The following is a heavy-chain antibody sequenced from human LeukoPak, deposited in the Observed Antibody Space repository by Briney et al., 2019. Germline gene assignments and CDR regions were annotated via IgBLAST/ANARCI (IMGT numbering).Heavy chain of an antibody. J-gene: IGHJ6*03. Sequence: PSETQSLTCTVSGGSIRSGTDYWSWIRQPAGKGLEWIGRIYMSGSTDYNPSFKSRVTMSVDTSKNQVSLKLRSVTAADTAVYYCARVVWGGDFHYSLDVWGKGTTVIVSS. CDR1: GGSIRSGTDY. D-gene: IGHD7-27*01. CDR3: ARVVWGGDFHYSLDV. CDR2: IYMSGST. V-gene: IGHV4-61*02.